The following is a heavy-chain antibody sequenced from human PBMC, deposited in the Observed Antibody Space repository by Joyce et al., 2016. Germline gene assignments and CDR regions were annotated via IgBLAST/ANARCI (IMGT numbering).Heavy chain of an antibody. CDR1: GLTFSSYS. V-gene: IGHV3-21*01. CDR2: LSSSSSYI. CDR3: ARSSYTNGIFDY. Sequence: EVQLVESGGGLVKPGGSLRLSCAASGLTFSSYSMSWVRQGQGKGLEWVSSLSSSSSYIKYTDSVKGRFTISRDNAKNSLYLQMNSLRVEDTAVYYCARSSYTNGIFDYWGQGTLVTVSS. D-gene: IGHD2-8*01. J-gene: IGHJ4*02.